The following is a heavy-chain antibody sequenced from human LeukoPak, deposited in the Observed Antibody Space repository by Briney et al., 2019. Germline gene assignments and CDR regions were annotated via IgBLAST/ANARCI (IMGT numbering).Heavy chain of an antibody. D-gene: IGHD5-12*01. CDR3: VRDLGVATTYFDN. CDR1: GSTVSTNY. J-gene: IGHJ4*02. CDR2: IYSGGTT. V-gene: IGHV3-53*01. Sequence: GGSRRLSCAASGSTVSTNYRSWVGQAPGKGLEWVSVIYSGGTTYYADSVKGRFTISRDNSKNTLYLQMNSLRAEDTAVYYCVRDLGVATTYFDNWGQGTLVTVSS.